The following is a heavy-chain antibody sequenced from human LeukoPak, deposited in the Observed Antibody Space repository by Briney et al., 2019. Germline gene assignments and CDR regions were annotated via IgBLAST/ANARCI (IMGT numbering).Heavy chain of an antibody. Sequence: GGSLRLSCAASGFTFSTYSMNWVRQAPGKGLEWVSQISRTSSTIYYADSVKGRFTISRDNAKNSLYLQMNSLTGEDTAVYYCARDEYSSSRSTHWGQGTLVTVSS. CDR1: GFTFSTYS. J-gene: IGHJ4*02. CDR3: ARDEYSSSRSTH. CDR2: ISRTSSTI. V-gene: IGHV3-48*01. D-gene: IGHD6-13*01.